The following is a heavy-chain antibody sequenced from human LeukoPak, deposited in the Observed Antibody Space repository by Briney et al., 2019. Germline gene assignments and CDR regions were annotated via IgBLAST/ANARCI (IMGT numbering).Heavy chain of an antibody. CDR1: GGSFSGYY. Sequence: SETLSLTCAVYGGSFSGYYWSWIRQPPGKGLEWIGEINHSGSTNYNPSLKSRVTISVDTSKNQFSLKLSSVTAADTAVYFCARGQGLRFLEWLSWFDPWGQEPWSPSPQ. J-gene: IGHJ5*02. D-gene: IGHD3-3*01. V-gene: IGHV4-34*01. CDR2: INHSGST. CDR3: ARGQGLRFLEWLSWFDP.